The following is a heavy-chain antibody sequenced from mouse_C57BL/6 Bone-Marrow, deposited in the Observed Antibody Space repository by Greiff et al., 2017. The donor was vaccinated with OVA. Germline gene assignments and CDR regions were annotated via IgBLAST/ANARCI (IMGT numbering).Heavy chain of an antibody. D-gene: IGHD1-1*01. CDR1: GFTFSSYG. CDR2: ISSGGSYT. V-gene: IGHV5-6*01. CDR3: ARHTVVVFDY. J-gene: IGHJ2*01. Sequence: EVQLVESGGDLVKPGGSLKLSCAASGFTFSSYGMSWVRQTPDKRLEWVATISSGGSYTYYPDSVKGRFTISRDNAKNTLYLQMSSLESEDTAMYYCARHTVVVFDYWGQGTTLTVTA.